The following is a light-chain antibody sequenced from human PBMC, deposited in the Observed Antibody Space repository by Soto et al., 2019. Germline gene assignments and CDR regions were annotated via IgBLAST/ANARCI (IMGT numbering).Light chain of an antibody. CDR3: QQRSNWPLT. V-gene: IGKV3-11*01. CDR2: DVS. J-gene: IGKJ4*01. Sequence: EIVLTQSPAILSLSPGERATLSCRASQSVGSFLAGYQQKPGQAPRLLIYDVSKRATGIPARFRGSGSGTDFTLTISSLEPEDFAVYNCQQRSNWPLTFGGGTKVEIK. CDR1: QSVGSF.